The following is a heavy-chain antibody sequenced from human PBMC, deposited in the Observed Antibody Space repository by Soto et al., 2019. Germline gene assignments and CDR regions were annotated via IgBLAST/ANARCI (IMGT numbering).Heavy chain of an antibody. CDR2: ISYDGSNK. CDR1: GFTFSSYG. CDR3: AKQRGSAPYYYYGMDV. Sequence: GGSLRLTCAASGFTFSSYGMHWVRQAPGKGLEWVAVISYDGSNKYYADSVKGRFTISRDNSKNTLYLQMNSLRAEDTAVYYCAKQRGSAPYYYYGMDVWGQGTTVTVSS. V-gene: IGHV3-30*18. J-gene: IGHJ6*02. D-gene: IGHD3-16*01.